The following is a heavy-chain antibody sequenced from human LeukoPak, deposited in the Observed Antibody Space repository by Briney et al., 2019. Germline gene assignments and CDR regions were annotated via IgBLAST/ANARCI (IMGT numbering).Heavy chain of an antibody. D-gene: IGHD3-16*01. CDR3: ARVGDGWGRPLDS. V-gene: IGHV4-39*07. CDR2: IYYSGST. Sequence: PSETLSLTCTVSGGSISSSGYYWGWIRQPPGKGLEWIGSIYYSGSTYYNPSLKSRVTISVDTSKNQFSLKLSSVTAADTAVYYWARVGDGWGRPLDSWGQGTRVTVSS. J-gene: IGHJ4*02. CDR1: GGSISSSGYY.